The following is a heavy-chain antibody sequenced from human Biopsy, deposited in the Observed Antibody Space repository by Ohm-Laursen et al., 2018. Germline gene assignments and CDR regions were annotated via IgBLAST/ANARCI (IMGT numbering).Heavy chain of an antibody. V-gene: IGHV3-11*01. CDR2: INSSGSTK. J-gene: IGHJ4*02. CDR3: ARAVGTAAAPIDY. D-gene: IGHD1-7*01. CDR1: GFPVSDYY. Sequence: SLRLSCAVSGFPVSDYYMSWIRQAPGRGLEWVSDINSSGSTKYHAESVKGRFTISRDNAMNSVYLQMNSLRGEDTAVYYCARAVGTAAAPIDYWGQGTLVTVSS.